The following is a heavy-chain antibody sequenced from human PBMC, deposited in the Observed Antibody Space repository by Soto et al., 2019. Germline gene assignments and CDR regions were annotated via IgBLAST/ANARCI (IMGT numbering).Heavy chain of an antibody. CDR3: ARVTYYYDSSGYLPFDD. D-gene: IGHD3-22*01. CDR2: ISSSSSYI. J-gene: IGHJ4*02. Sequence: GALRVSCVASGFTFSSYRMNWVRQAPGKGLEWVSSISSSSSYIYYAGSVKGRFTISRDNAKNSLYLQMNSLRAEDTAVYYCARVTYYYDSSGYLPFDDWGQGTLVTVSS. CDR1: GFTFSSYR. V-gene: IGHV3-21*01.